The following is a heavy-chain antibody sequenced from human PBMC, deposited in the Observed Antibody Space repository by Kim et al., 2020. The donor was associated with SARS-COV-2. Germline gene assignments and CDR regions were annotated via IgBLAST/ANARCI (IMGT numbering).Heavy chain of an antibody. CDR3: ARVSYNWKTYYYYYMDV. CDR2: INYSGST. Sequence: SETLSLTCTVSGGSISSYYWSWIRQPPGKGLEWIGYINYSGSTNYNPSLKSRVTISVDTSKNQFSLKLSSVTAADTAVYYCARVSYNWKTYYYYYMDVWGKGTTVTVS. D-gene: IGHD1-20*01. CDR1: GGSISSYY. J-gene: IGHJ6*03. V-gene: IGHV4-59*12.